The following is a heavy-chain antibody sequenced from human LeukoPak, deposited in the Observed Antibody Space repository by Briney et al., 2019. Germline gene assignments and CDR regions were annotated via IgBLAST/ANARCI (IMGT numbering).Heavy chain of an antibody. CDR2: TYYGSKWYN. Sequence: SQTLSLTCAISGDSVSSNSAAWNWIRQSPSRGLEWLGRTYYGSKWYNDYAVSVKSRITINPDTSKNQFSLQLNSVTPEDTAVYYCARDRVGSSWRDYYYYGMDVWGQGTTVTVSS. V-gene: IGHV6-1*01. CDR3: ARDRVGSSWRDYYYYGMDV. CDR1: GDSVSSNSAA. D-gene: IGHD6-13*01. J-gene: IGHJ6*02.